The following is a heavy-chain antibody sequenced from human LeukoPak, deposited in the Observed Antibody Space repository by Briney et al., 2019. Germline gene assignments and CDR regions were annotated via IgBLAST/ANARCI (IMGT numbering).Heavy chain of an antibody. CDR2: IYPGDSDT. CDR3: ARRAVTHWYFDL. V-gene: IGHV5-51*01. D-gene: IGHD4-17*01. CDR1: GYSFTSYW. Sequence: GESLKISCKGSGYSFTSYWIGWVRQMPGKGLEWMGSIYPGDSDTRYSPSFQGQVTISADKSVTTAYLQWSSLKASDTAIYYCARRAVTHWYFDLWGRGILVTVSS. J-gene: IGHJ2*01.